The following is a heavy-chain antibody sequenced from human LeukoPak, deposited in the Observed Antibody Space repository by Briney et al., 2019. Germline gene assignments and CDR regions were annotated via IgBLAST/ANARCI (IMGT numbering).Heavy chain of an antibody. Sequence: PSQTLSLTCTVSGGSISSGGYYWSWIRQHPGKGLEWIGYIYYSGSTYYNPSLKSRVTISVDTSKNQFSLKLSSVTAADTAVYYCARDIAYCGGDCSDYAFDIWGQGTMVTVSS. CDR1: GGSISSGGYY. D-gene: IGHD2-21*02. V-gene: IGHV4-31*03. CDR3: ARDIAYCGGDCSDYAFDI. CDR2: IYYSGST. J-gene: IGHJ3*02.